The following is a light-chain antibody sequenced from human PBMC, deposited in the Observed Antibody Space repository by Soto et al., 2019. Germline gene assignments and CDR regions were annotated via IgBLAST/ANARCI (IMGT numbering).Light chain of an antibody. Sequence: IVLTQSPGALSLSPVAIATLSCRSSQSVSSSYLAWYQQKPGQAPRLLIYGASSRATGIPDRFSGSGSGTDFTLTISRLEPEDFAVYYCHQYGSSLWTCGKGTTGDIK. CDR2: GAS. V-gene: IGKV3-20*01. J-gene: IGKJ1*01. CDR1: QSVSSSY. CDR3: HQYGSSLWT.